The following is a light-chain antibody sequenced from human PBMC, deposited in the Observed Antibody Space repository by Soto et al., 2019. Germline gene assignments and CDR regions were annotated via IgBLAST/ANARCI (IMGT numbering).Light chain of an antibody. Sequence: QSALTQPASVSGSPGQSITISCTGTSSDIGGYNYVSWYQQHPGKAPKLIIYDVSNRPSGVSNRFSGSKSGNTASLAISGLHAEDEADYYCSSYTSSKTLVFGGGTKVTVL. J-gene: IGLJ2*01. CDR3: SSYTSSKTLV. V-gene: IGLV2-14*03. CDR1: SSDIGGYNY. CDR2: DVS.